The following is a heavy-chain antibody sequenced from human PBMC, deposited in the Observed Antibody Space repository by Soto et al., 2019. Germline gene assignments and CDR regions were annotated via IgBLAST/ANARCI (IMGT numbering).Heavy chain of an antibody. CDR3: SKGIAASGTLSHDY. D-gene: IGHD6-13*01. J-gene: IGHJ4*02. Sequence: EVQLLESGGALVQPGGSLRLSCTASGFAFSPLAMSWVRQAPGKGLEWVSAISGSGANTYYADSVKGRLTISRDNSKNTGYLQMNSLRAEDTALYYCSKGIAASGTLSHDYWGQGTLVTVSS. V-gene: IGHV3-23*01. CDR1: GFAFSPLA. CDR2: ISGSGANT.